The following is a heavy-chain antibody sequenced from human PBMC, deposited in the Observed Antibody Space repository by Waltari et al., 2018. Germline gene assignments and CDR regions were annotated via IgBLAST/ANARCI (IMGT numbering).Heavy chain of an antibody. V-gene: IGHV3-74*02. CDR2: INGVGSST. CDR3: TVHARAFDY. Sequence: EVQLVESGGGLVQPGGSLRLSCAASGFSFSTYWMHWVRQAPGKGLLWVSHINGVGSSTTYADSVEGRFTISRDNAKNTLYLQMNSLRADDTAVYYCTVHARAFDYWGQGTLVTVSS. J-gene: IGHJ4*02. CDR1: GFSFSTYW.